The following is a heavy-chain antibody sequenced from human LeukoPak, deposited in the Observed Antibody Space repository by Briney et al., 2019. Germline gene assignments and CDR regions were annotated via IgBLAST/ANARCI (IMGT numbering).Heavy chain of an antibody. J-gene: IGHJ4*02. Sequence: GGTLRLSCAASGFIFSSYGMSWVRQAPGKGLEWVSAISGSGGSTYYADSVKGRFTISRDNSKNTLYLQMNSLRAEDTAVYYCANQDYGGLDYWGQGTLVTVSS. CDR3: ANQDYGGLDY. CDR1: GFIFSSYG. D-gene: IGHD4-23*01. CDR2: ISGSGGST. V-gene: IGHV3-23*01.